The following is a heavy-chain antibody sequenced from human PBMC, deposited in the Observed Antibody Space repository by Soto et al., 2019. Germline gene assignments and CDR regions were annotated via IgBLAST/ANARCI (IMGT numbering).Heavy chain of an antibody. CDR1: GYTFTGYY. V-gene: IGHV1-2*04. Sequence: ASVKVSCKASGYTFTGYYMHWVRQAPGQGLEWMGWINPNSGGTNYAQKFQGWVTMTRDTSISTAYMELSRLRSDDTAVYYCARDNYYGSGSYFRYYYGMDVWGQGTTVTVSS. CDR2: INPNSGGT. CDR3: ARDNYYGSGSYFRYYYGMDV. J-gene: IGHJ6*02. D-gene: IGHD3-10*01.